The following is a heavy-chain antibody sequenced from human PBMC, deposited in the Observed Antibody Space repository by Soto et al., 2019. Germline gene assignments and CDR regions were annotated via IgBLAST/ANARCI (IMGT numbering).Heavy chain of an antibody. J-gene: IGHJ4*01. CDR1: GGTFNKYA. D-gene: IGHD3-10*01. V-gene: IGHV1-69*13. Sequence: ASVKVSCKASGGTFNKYAINWVRQAAGQGLDWMGGVTPPFEAPNYPQNFQGRLTITADESTSTAYMELSNLRSEDTAVYYFARVQGVRWFGELYHFDSWGHGTLVTVSS. CDR3: ARVQGVRWFGELYHFDS. CDR2: VTPPFEAP.